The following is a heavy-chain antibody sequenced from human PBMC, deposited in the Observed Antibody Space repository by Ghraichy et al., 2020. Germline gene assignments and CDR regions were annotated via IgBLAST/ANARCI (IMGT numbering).Heavy chain of an antibody. CDR3: AKALLFCSGGGCLPLHPFDF. V-gene: IGHV1-2*02. Sequence: ASVKVSCKASGYTFSGYYIHSVLHAPGQWLEWRGWINPNSGGTNYAQKFQGRVTMTRDTSISTAYMELSSLRSDDTAVYYCAKALLFCSGGGCLPLHPFDFWGQGTLVTISS. D-gene: IGHD2-15*01. J-gene: IGHJ4*02. CDR2: INPNSGGT. CDR1: GYTFSGYY.